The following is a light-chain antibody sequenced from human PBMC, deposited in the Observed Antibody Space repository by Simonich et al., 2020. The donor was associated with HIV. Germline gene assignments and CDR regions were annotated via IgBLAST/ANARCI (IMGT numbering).Light chain of an antibody. J-gene: IGKJ3*01. Sequence: DIVMTQSPDSLAVSLGERATIKCKSIQTILYNNKYYLAWYQQKPGQPPKLLIYWASTRESGVPDRFSGSGSVADFTLTISSLQAEDVAVYYCQQYYSTPFTFGPGTKVDIK. CDR2: WAS. CDR1: QTILYNNKYY. CDR3: QQYYSTPFT. V-gene: IGKV4-1*01.